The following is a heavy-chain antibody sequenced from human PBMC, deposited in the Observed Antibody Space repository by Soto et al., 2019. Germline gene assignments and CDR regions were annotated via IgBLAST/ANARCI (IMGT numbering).Heavy chain of an antibody. J-gene: IGHJ3*02. V-gene: IGHV3-74*01. D-gene: IGHD1-1*01. CDR3: ARKTTGDSFDI. CDR1: GFTFSTYW. CDR2: INSDGSTT. Sequence: GGSLRLSCAASGFTFSTYWMHWVRQAPGKGLVWVSRINSDGSTTGYADSVKGRFTISRDNARTTLYLQMNSLRAEDTAVYYCARKTTGDSFDIWGQGTMVTVSS.